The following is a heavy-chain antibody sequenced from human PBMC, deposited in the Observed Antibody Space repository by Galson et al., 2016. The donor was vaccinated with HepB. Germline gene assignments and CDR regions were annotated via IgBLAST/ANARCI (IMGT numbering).Heavy chain of an antibody. CDR1: GFTFINAW. J-gene: IGHJ2*01. D-gene: IGHD1-14*01. CDR3: TILNHYLLRATPADWYFDL. Sequence: SLRLSCAASGFTFINAWMTWVRQAPGKGLEWVAHIKSKTDGGTTDYAAPVKGRFTVSRDDSKTTVYLQMNSLKTEDTAVYYCTILNHYLLRATPADWYFDLWGRGPLVTVSS. CDR2: IKSKTDGGTT. V-gene: IGHV3-15*01.